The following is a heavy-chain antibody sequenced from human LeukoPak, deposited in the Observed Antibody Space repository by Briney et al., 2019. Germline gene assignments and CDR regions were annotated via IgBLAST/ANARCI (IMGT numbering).Heavy chain of an antibody. CDR2: ISSTLYST. CDR3: ARSRLTSFDY. J-gene: IGHJ4*02. V-gene: IGHV3-48*01. Sequence: GGSLRLSCAASGFTFSNYAMTWVRQAPGKGLEWISYISSTLYSTFYTDSVKGRFTISRDNAKNSLFLQMNGLRAEDTAVYYCARSRLTSFDYWGQGTLVAVSS. CDR1: GFTFSNYA.